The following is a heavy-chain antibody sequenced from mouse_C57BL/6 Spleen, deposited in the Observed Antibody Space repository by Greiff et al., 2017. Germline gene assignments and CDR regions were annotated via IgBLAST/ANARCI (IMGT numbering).Heavy chain of an antibody. Sequence: QVQLKESGPGLVQPSQSLSITCTVSGFSLTSYGVHWVRQSPGKGLEWLGVIWRGGSTDYNAAFMSRLSITKDNSKSQVFFKMNSLQADDTAIYYCAKNKDLGDYWYFDVWGTGTTVTVSS. CDR1: GFSLTSYG. J-gene: IGHJ1*03. CDR2: IWRGGST. D-gene: IGHD1-3*01. CDR3: AKNKDLGDYWYFDV. V-gene: IGHV2-5*01.